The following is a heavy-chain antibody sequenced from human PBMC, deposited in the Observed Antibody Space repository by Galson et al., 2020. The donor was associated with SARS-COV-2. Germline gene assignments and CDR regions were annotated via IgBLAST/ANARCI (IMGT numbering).Heavy chain of an antibody. CDR3: AKLGSGDYESDY. J-gene: IGHJ4*02. CDR1: GFTFDDYA. Sequence: SLKISCATSGFTFDDYAMHWVRQAPGKGLEWVSGISWNSGSIGYADSVKGRFTISRDNAKSSLYLQMNSLRAEDTALYYCAKLGSGDYESDYWGQGTLVTVSS. V-gene: IGHV3-9*01. CDR2: ISWNSGSI. D-gene: IGHD4-17*01.